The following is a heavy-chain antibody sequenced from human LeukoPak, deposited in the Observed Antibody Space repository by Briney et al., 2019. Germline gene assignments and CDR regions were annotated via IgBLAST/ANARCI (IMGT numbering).Heavy chain of an antibody. CDR3: ARERLELRPYHYYMDV. CDR2: IYYSGST. J-gene: IGHJ6*03. D-gene: IGHD1-7*01. V-gene: IGHV4-59*01. Sequence: SETLSLTCTVSGGSISSYYWSWIRQPPGKGLEWIGYIYYSGSTNYNPSLKSRVTISVDTSKNQFSLKLSSVTAADTAVCYCARERLELRPYHYYMDVWGKGTTVTVSS. CDR1: GGSISSYY.